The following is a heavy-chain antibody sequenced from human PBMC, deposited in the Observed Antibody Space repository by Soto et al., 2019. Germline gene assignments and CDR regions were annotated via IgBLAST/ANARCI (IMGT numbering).Heavy chain of an antibody. CDR1: GYSFHTYA. J-gene: IGHJ6*02. CDR3: AREYGMDV. V-gene: IGHV1-18*03. CDR2: ISGYNGNT. Sequence: QVQLVQSGAEVKKPGASVNVSCKASGYSFHTYAISWVRQAPGQGLEWVGWISGYNGNTNYAQKFQGRVTLTTDTSTKTAFMELRSLTGDDMAVYYCAREYGMDVWGQGTTVTVSS.